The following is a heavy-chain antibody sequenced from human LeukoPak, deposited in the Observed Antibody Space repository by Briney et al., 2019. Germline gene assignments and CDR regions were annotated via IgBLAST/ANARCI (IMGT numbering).Heavy chain of an antibody. V-gene: IGHV3-7*01. J-gene: IGHJ3*02. CDR3: ARDAFSRISVFGVVSDAFDI. CDR1: GFTFSSYW. Sequence: QSGGSLRLSCAASGFTFSSYWMSWVRQAPGKGPEWVANIKQDGGEKYYVDSVKGRFTIYRDNAKNSLYLQMNSLRAEDTAVYYCARDAFSRISVFGVVSDAFDIWGQGTMVTVSS. D-gene: IGHD3-3*01. CDR2: IKQDGGEK.